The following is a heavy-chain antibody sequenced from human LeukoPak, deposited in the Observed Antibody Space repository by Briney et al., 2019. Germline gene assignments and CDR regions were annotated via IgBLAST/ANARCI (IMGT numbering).Heavy chain of an antibody. V-gene: IGHV3-9*01. CDR1: GFTFDDYA. J-gene: IGHJ4*02. D-gene: IGHD1-26*01. CDR2: ISWNSGSI. CDR3: AKEGGGSYPDFDY. Sequence: GGSLRLSCAASGFTFDDYALHWARQAPGKGLEWVSGISWNSGSIGYADSVKGRFTISRDNAKNSLYLQMNSLRAEDTALYYCAKEGGGSYPDFDYWGQGTLVTVSS.